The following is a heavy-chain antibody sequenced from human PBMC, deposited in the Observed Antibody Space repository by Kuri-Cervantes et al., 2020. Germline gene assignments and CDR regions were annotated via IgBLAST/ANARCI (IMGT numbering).Heavy chain of an antibody. Sequence: SQTLSLTCAVSGYSISSGYYWGWIRQPPGKGLEWIGSIYHSGSTYHNPSLKSRVTISVDTSKNQFSLKLSSVTAADTAVYYCAVGPEGYCSGGSCYSGSPYNWFDPWGQGTLVTVSS. CDR3: AVGPEGYCSGGSCYSGSPYNWFDP. CDR1: GYSISSGYY. J-gene: IGHJ5*02. V-gene: IGHV4-38-2*01. CDR2: IYHSGST. D-gene: IGHD2-15*01.